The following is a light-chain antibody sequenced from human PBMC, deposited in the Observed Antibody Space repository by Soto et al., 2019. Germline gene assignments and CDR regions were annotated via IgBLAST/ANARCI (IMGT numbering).Light chain of an antibody. CDR1: QTIGAN. CDR3: QQSYTTVYT. CDR2: DAS. J-gene: IGKJ2*01. V-gene: IGKV1-39*01. Sequence: DIQMTQSPSSLSASVGDRVTITCRASQTIGANLNWYRQKLGKAPTLLIYDASTLQSGVPSRFSGLGSGTDFALTITRLQPDDSATYYCQQSYTTVYTFGQGTKVEIK.